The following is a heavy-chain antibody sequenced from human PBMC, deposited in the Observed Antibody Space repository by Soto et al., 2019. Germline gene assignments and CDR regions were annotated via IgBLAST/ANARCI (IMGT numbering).Heavy chain of an antibody. D-gene: IGHD3-10*01. J-gene: IGHJ6*02. CDR1: GFNFSSYA. V-gene: IGHV3-23*01. CDR3: AKDRAGRNYYYGMDV. Sequence: GGSLRLSCAASGFNFSSYAMSWVRQAPGKGLEWVSAISGSGGSTCYADSVKGRFTISRDNSKNTLYLQMNSLRAEDTAVYYCAKDRAGRNYYYGMDVWGQGTTVTVSS. CDR2: ISGSGGST.